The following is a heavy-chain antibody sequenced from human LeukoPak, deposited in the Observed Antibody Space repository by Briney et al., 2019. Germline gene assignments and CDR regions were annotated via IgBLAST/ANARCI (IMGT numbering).Heavy chain of an antibody. J-gene: IGHJ4*02. CDR1: GFTFSSYA. CDR2: ISSGSSFI. CDR3: ASSSSYDY. D-gene: IGHD6-6*01. Sequence: GGSLRLSCAASGFTFSSYAMHWVRQAPGKGLEWVSSISSGSSFIYYADSVKGRFTISRDNAKNSLYLQMNSLRAEDTAVYYCASSSSYDYWGRGTLVTVSS. V-gene: IGHV3-21*01.